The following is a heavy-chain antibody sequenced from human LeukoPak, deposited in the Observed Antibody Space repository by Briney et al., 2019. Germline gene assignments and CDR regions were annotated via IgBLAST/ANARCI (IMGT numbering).Heavy chain of an antibody. CDR1: GFTFSSYA. Sequence: PGGSLRLSCAASGFTFSSYAMHWVRQAPGKGLEWVAVISYDGSNKYYADSVKGRFTISRDNSKNTLYLQMSSLRAEDTAVYYCARDPGDDYGDYGSDFDYWGQGTLVTVSS. D-gene: IGHD4-17*01. CDR2: ISYDGSNK. CDR3: ARDPGDDYGDYGSDFDY. V-gene: IGHV3-30-3*01. J-gene: IGHJ4*02.